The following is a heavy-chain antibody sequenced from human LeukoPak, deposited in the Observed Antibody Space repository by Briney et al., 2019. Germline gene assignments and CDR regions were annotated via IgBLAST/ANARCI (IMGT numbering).Heavy chain of an antibody. Sequence: TSVKVSCKASGYTFTSYDIDWVQQATGQGLEWIGWMNPNSGNTGYAQKFQGRVTMTRNTSISTAYMELSSLRSEDTAVYYCARGPPPRIVVVPRTAFDIWGQGTMVTVSS. CDR3: ARGPPPRIVVVPRTAFDI. CDR1: GYTFTSYD. D-gene: IGHD3-22*01. V-gene: IGHV1-8*01. J-gene: IGHJ3*02. CDR2: MNPNSGNT.